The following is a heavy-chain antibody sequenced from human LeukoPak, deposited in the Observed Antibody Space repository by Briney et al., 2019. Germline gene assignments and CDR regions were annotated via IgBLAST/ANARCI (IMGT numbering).Heavy chain of an antibody. V-gene: IGHV1-2*02. CDR1: GYTFTGYY. J-gene: IGHJ3*02. D-gene: IGHD2-15*01. Sequence: GASVTVSCKASGYTFTGYYMHWVRPAPGQGLEWMGWINPNRGGTNYAQKFQGRVTMTRDTSISTADMELSRLRSDDTAVYYCGRVGYCSGGSCYSVNAFDIWGQGTMVTVSS. CDR3: GRVGYCSGGSCYSVNAFDI. CDR2: INPNRGGT.